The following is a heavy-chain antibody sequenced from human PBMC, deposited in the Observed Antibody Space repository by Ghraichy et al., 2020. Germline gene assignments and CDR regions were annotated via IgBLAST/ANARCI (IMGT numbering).Heavy chain of an antibody. Sequence: SETRSLTCTVSGGSISSYYWSWIRQPPGKGLEWIGYIYYSGSTNYNPSLKSRVTISVDTSKNQFSLKLSSVTAADTAVYYCARRDFANWFDPWGQGTLVTVSS. V-gene: IGHV4-59*01. CDR2: IYYSGST. D-gene: IGHD3-3*01. CDR1: GGSISSYY. J-gene: IGHJ5*02. CDR3: ARRDFANWFDP.